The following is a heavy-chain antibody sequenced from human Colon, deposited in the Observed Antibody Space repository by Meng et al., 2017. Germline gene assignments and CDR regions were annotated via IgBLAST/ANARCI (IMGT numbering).Heavy chain of an antibody. J-gene: IGHJ4*02. V-gene: IGHV4-39*01. Sequence: HLQVSREWLVKRAETLSRTCTVSCRAISSSLYYWGWVRQPQANGLQWFWTIYYSGSTSYNPSLKSRVTISVDTSKNPFSVILSDVTAVDTAVYYCARQVAATFSGFAFDSWCQGTLVTVSS. CDR1: CRAISSSLYY. CDR3: ARQVAATFSGFAFDS. D-gene: IGHD2-15*01. CDR2: IYYSGST.